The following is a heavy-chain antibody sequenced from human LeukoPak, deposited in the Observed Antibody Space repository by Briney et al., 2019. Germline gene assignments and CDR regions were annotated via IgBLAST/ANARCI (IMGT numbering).Heavy chain of an antibody. CDR1: GFTFSSYA. D-gene: IGHD3-22*01. Sequence: GGSLRLSCAASGFTFSSYAMSWVRQAPGKGLEWVSAISGSGGSTYYADSVKGRFTISRDNSKNTLYLQMNSLRAEDTVVYYCAKVRSMIVVVITDFDYWGQGTLVTVSS. CDR2: ISGSGGST. J-gene: IGHJ4*02. V-gene: IGHV3-23*01. CDR3: AKVRSMIVVVITDFDY.